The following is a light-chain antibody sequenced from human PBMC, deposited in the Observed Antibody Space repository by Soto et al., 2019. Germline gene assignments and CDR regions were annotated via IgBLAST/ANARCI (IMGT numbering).Light chain of an antibody. CDR3: CSYAGSSTHV. CDR2: EVS. CDR1: SSDVGSYNL. V-gene: IGLV2-23*02. J-gene: IGLJ1*01. Sequence: QSALTQPASVSGSPGQSITISCTGTSSDVGSYNLVSWYQQHPGKAPKVMIYEVSKRPSGVSNRFSGSKFGNTASLTISGLQADDEADYYCCSYAGSSTHVFGTGTKLTVL.